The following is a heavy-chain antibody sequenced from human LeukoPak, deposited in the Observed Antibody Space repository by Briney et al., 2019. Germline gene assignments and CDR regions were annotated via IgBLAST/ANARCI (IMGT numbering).Heavy chain of an antibody. V-gene: IGHV3-23*01. CDR2: ISGSGGSK. J-gene: IGHJ3*02. CDR1: GFTFSSYA. D-gene: IGHD3-10*01. CDR3: FGSTMVQDDAFDI. Sequence: SGGSLRLSCAASGFTFSSYAMNWVRQAPGKGLEWVSAISGSGGSKYYADSVKGRFTISRDNSKNTLYLQMNSLRAEDTAVYYCFGSTMVQDDAFDIWGQGTMVTVSS.